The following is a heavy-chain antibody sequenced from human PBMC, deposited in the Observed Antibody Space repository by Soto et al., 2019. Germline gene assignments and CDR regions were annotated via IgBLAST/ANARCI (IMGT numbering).Heavy chain of an antibody. CDR1: GGSISSNDFY. D-gene: IGHD6-25*01. CDR3: ARLSGRWQSCFDP. Sequence: QVQLQESGPGLVKPSQTLSLTCIVSGGSISSNDFYWSWIRQHPGKGLEWIGYIYYSGNTYYNPSLKSRVTILVDTSKNQFSLKVSSVTAADTAVYYCARLSGRWQSCFDPWGQGTLVTVSS. V-gene: IGHV4-31*03. CDR2: IYYSGNT. J-gene: IGHJ5*02.